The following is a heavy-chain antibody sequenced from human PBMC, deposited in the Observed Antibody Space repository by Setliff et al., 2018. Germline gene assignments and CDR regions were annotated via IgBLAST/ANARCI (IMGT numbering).Heavy chain of an antibody. J-gene: IGHJ1*01. CDR1: GGSVSSTSHY. V-gene: IGHV4-39*07. CDR2: VYYSGYT. D-gene: IGHD3-10*01. Sequence: LSLTCTVSGGSVSSTSHYWGWIRQAPGKGMEWIGSVYYSGYTYSKPSLQSRVSMSVDASKNQFSLKLASVTAADTAVYYCGRVDFTMIQGVVGHWGQGTLVTV. CDR3: GRVDFTMIQGVVGH.